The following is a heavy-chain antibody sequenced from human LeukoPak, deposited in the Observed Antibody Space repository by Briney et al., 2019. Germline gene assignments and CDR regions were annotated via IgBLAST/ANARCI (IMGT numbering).Heavy chain of an antibody. J-gene: IGHJ2*01. V-gene: IGHV1-2*04. CDR3: ARGSPSYAQWHFDL. CDR2: IIPNTGGT. D-gene: IGHD2/OR15-2a*01. Sequence: GASVKVSCKASGYTITDYYLHWVRQPPGQGLEWMGWIIPNTGGTNYAQKFQDWVTMSSDTSISTAYMELSSLRSDDTAVYYCARGSPSYAQWHFDLWGRGTLVTVSS. CDR1: GYTITDYY.